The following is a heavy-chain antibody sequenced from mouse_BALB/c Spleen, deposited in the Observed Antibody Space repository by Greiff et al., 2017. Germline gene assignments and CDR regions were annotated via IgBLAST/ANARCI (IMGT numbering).Heavy chain of an antibody. V-gene: IGHV5-6*01. CDR2: ISSGGSYT. J-gene: IGHJ4*01. CDR3: ARIYYDYVKGAMDY. D-gene: IGHD2-4*01. CDR1: GFTFSSYG. Sequence: EVQLVESGGDLVKPGGSLKLSCAASGFTFSSYGMSWVRQTPDKRLEWVATISSGGSYTYYPDSVKGRFTISRDNAKNTLYLQMSSLKSEDTAMYYCARIYYDYVKGAMDYWGQGTSVTVSS.